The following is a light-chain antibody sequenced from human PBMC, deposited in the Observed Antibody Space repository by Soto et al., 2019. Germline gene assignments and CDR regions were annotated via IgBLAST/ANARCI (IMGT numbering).Light chain of an antibody. CDR1: QSVSGY. CDR2: DAS. Sequence: EIVLTQSPATLSLSPGNRATLSCRASQSVSGYLAWYQQKPGQAPRLLINDASNRATGIPARFSGSGSGSDFTHTITSLEPEDFAVYYCQQRSNWPSTFGGGTKVEI. V-gene: IGKV3-11*01. CDR3: QQRSNWPST. J-gene: IGKJ4*01.